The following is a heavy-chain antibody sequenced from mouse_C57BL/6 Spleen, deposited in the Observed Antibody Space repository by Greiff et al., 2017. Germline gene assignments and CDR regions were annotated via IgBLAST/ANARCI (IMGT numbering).Heavy chain of an antibody. CDR1: GFTFSNYW. J-gene: IGHJ3*01. Sequence: EVKVEESGGGLVQPGGSMKLSCVASGFTFSNYWMNWVRQSPEKGLEWVAQIRLKSDNYATHYAESVKGRFTISRDDSKSSVYLQMNNLRAEDTGIYYCSPRRGAWFAYWGQGTLVTVSA. CDR3: SPRRGAWFAY. CDR2: IRLKSDNYAT. V-gene: IGHV6-3*01.